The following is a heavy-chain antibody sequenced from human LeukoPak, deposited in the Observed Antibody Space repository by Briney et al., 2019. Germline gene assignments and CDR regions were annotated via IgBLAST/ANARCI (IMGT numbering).Heavy chain of an antibody. J-gene: IGHJ4*02. CDR1: DGSISSGDYY. CDR3: ARVSGQQLYFY. V-gene: IGHV4-30-4*08. CDR2: IYYSGST. D-gene: IGHD6-13*01. Sequence: SQTLSLTCTVSDGSISSGDYYWSWIRQPPGKGLEWIGYIYYSGSTYYNPSLKSRVTISVDTSKNQFSLKLSSVTAADTAVYYCARVSGQQLYFYWGQGTLVTVSS.